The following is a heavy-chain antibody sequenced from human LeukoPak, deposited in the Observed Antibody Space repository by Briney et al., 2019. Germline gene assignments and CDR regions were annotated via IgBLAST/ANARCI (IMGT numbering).Heavy chain of an antibody. Sequence: GESLKISCKGSGYSFTTYWIGWVRQMPGKGLEWMGIINPGDSDIRYSPSFQGQVTISVDKSISTAYLQWSSLKASDTAMYYCARDFWSGCGVNWFDPWGQGTLVTVSS. CDR1: GYSFTTYW. CDR2: INPGDSDI. V-gene: IGHV5-51*01. D-gene: IGHD3-3*01. J-gene: IGHJ5*02. CDR3: ARDFWSGCGVNWFDP.